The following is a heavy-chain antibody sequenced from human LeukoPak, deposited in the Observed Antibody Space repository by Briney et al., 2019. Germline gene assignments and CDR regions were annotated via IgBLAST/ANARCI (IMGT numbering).Heavy chain of an antibody. CDR1: GFTLSSYV. V-gene: IGHV3-48*04. J-gene: IGHJ1*01. CDR2: IGPRSDNI. Sequence: GGSLRLSCAASGFTLSSYVMHWVRQAPEKGLEWVSYIGPRSDNINYADSVKGRFTVSRDNAKNSVYLEMNSLRAEDTAVYYCARVNPRNSGFYAYWGQGTLVTVS. D-gene: IGHD3-22*01. CDR3: ARVNPRNSGFYAY.